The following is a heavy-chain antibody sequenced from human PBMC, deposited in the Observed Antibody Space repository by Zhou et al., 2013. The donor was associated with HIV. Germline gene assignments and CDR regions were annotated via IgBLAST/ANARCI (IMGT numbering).Heavy chain of an antibody. CDR1: GGTFSSYA. D-gene: IGHD2-2*01. CDR3: ARHNCSSTSCRGWFDP. CDR2: IIPIFGTA. V-gene: IGHV1-69*05. Sequence: QVQLVQSGAEVKKPGSSVKVSCKASGGTFSSYAISWVRQAPGQGLEWMGGIIPIFGTANYAQKFQGRVTITTDESTSTAYMELSSLRSEDTAVYYCARHNCSSTSCRGWFDPWGPGNPGHRLL. J-gene: IGHJ5*02.